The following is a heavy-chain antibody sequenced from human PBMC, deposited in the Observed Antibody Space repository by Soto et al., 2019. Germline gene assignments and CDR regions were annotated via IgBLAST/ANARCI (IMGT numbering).Heavy chain of an antibody. J-gene: IGHJ6*02. V-gene: IGHV4-39*01. CDR2: IYYSGST. CDR1: GVSLISSNYF. D-gene: IGHD2-8*02. Sequence: ASETLSLTCTVSGVSLISSNYFWAWIRQPPGKGLEWIGTIYYSGSTSYNPSLESRVAISVDTSKNQFSLRVTSVTAADTAVYYCARLEVVYVTSRYNYHGMDVWGQGTTVTVSS. CDR3: ARLEVVYVTSRYNYHGMDV.